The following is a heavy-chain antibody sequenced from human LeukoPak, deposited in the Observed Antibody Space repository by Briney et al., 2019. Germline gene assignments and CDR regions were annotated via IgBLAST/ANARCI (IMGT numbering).Heavy chain of an antibody. J-gene: IGHJ4*02. D-gene: IGHD6-6*01. CDR2: IWYDGSEK. CDR3: ARDSSRKFDF. V-gene: IGHV3-33*01. CDR1: GFTFRNYA. Sequence: GTSLRLSCAGSGFTFRNYAIHWVRQAPGKGLEWVAVIWYDGSEKNYAESVKGRLTLSRGNSKNTVYLQLDSLRAEDTAVYYCARDSSRKFDFWGQGTLVTVSS.